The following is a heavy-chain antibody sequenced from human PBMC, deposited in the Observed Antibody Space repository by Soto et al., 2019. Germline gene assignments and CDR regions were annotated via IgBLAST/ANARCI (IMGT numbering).Heavy chain of an antibody. D-gene: IGHD6-19*01. CDR3: ARDQWLGNYYYYYGMDV. V-gene: IGHV1-3*01. CDR1: GYTFTSYA. CDR2: INAGNGNT. J-gene: IGHJ6*02. Sequence: ASVKVSCKASGYTFTSYAMHWVRQAPGQRLEWMGWINAGNGNTKYSQKFQGRVTITRDTSASTAYMELSSLRSEDTAVHYCARDQWLGNYYYYYGMDVWGQGTTVTVSS.